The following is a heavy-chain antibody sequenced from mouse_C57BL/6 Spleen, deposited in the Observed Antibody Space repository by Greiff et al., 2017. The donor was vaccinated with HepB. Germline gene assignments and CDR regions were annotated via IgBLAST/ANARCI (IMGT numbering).Heavy chain of an antibody. V-gene: IGHV14-2*01. CDR3: ARSGTGNRDLDY. CDR1: GFNIKDYY. CDR2: IDPEDGET. J-gene: IGHJ2*01. Sequence: VQLQQSGAELVKPGASVKLSCTASGFNIKDYYMHWVKQRTEQGLEWIGRIDPEDGETKYAPKFQGKATITADTSSNTAYLQLSSLTSEDTAVYYWARSGTGNRDLDYWGQGTTLTVSS. D-gene: IGHD4-1*01.